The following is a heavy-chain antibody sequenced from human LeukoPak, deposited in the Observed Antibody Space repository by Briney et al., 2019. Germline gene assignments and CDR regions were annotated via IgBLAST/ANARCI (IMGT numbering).Heavy chain of an antibody. D-gene: IGHD5-24*01. CDR2: ISGYSSNT. V-gene: IGHV1-18*01. CDR3: ARGALREGSNAYYFDY. Sequence: ASVKVSCKAYGYTFMSYGISWVRQAPGQGLEWMGWISGYSSNTHYAQRLQGRVTMTTDTSTTTAYMELRSLRSDDTAVYYCARGALREGSNAYYFDYWGQGTLLTVSS. CDR1: GYTFMSYG. J-gene: IGHJ4*02.